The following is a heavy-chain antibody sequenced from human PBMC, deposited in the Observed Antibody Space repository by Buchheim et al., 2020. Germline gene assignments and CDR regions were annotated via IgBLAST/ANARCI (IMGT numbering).Heavy chain of an antibody. D-gene: IGHD5/OR15-5a*01. CDR1: EVTFSSSA. CDR2: ISGNGFYT. Sequence: EVQLLESGGGLVQPGGSLRLSCTASEVTFSSSAVSWVRQAPGKGLEWVSSISGNGFYTYYADSVKGRFPVSRAHSMSTVFFHMSSLRAGDTATYYCAKHEESTQFDHWGQGTL. V-gene: IGHV3-23*01. CDR3: AKHEESTQFDH. J-gene: IGHJ4*02.